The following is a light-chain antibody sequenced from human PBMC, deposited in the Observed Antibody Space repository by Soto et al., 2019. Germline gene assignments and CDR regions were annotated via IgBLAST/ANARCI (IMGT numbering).Light chain of an antibody. J-gene: IGKJ1*01. V-gene: IGKV3-20*01. Sequence: EIVLTQSPGTLSLSPGERATLSCRASQSLSSGYLAWYQQKPGQAPRILIYAASSRATGIPDRFSGSGSGTDFSLTISRLEPEDFAVYYCQQYGRSPWTFGQGTKVDIK. CDR2: AAS. CDR1: QSLSSGY. CDR3: QQYGRSPWT.